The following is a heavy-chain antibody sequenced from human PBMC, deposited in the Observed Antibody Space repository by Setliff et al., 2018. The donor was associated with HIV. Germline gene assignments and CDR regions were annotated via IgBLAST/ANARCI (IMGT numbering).Heavy chain of an antibody. V-gene: IGHV1-18*01. D-gene: IGHD2-2*01. CDR2: TSAINGDT. CDR1: GYTFNSFG. CDR3: ARPLVVPAAMSEGVAFDI. J-gene: IGHJ3*02. Sequence: GASVKVSCKASGYTFNSFGILWVRQAPGQGFEWMGWTSAINGDTRYAQKVQGRVTMTIETSTSTAYMELSRLRSDDTAVYYCARPLVVPAAMSEGVAFDIWGQGTMVTVSS.